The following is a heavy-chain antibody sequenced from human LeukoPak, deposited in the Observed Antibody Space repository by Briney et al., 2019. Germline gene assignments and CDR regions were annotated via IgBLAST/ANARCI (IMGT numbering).Heavy chain of an antibody. CDR3: ATYSNWVAGDV. D-gene: IGHD7-27*01. Sequence: GGSLRLSCAASGFTFSETWMSWVRQAPGKGLEWVAAIKDDGGETDYVDSAKGRFTISRDNAKNSLYLQMNSLTAQDTAVYYCATYSNWVAGDVWGQGTTVSVSS. CDR1: GFTFSETW. J-gene: IGHJ6*02. CDR2: IKDDGGET. V-gene: IGHV3-7*01.